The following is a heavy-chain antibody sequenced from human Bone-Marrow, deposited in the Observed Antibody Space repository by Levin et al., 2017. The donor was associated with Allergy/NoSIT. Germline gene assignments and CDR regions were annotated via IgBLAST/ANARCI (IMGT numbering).Heavy chain of an antibody. CDR2: IYNDGST. CDR1: GFTVRNSY. CDR3: ARDNNVAYYYNSGSDYGSDAFDV. J-gene: IGHJ3*01. D-gene: IGHD3-10*01. Sequence: PGESLKISCAASGFTVRNSYLSWVRQAPGKGLEWVSVIYNDGSTYYADSVKGRFTISRDNVKNTLYLQTNSLTTEDTAVYYCARDNNVAYYYNSGSDYGSDAFDVWGQGTMVTVSS. V-gene: IGHV3-66*02.